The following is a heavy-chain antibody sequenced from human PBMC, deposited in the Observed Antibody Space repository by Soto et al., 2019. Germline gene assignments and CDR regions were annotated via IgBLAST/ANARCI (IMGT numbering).Heavy chain of an antibody. CDR1: GGSISNYY. CDR3: ARRYGATLDY. J-gene: IGHJ4*02. V-gene: IGHV4-59*08. Sequence: QVQLQESGPGLVKPSETLSLTCTVSGGSISNYYWSWIRQPPGKGLEWIGYIYYSGSTNYNPSLKSRVTISVDTSKNQFSLKLSSVSAADTAVYYCARRYGATLDYWGQGTLLTVSS. CDR2: IYYSGST. D-gene: IGHD5-12*01.